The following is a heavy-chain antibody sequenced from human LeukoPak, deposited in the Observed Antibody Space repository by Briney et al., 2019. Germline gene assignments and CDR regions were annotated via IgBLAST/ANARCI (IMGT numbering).Heavy chain of an antibody. CDR2: INWNGGST. CDR1: GFTFDDYG. V-gene: IGHV3-20*04. Sequence: GGSLRLSCAASGFTFDDYGMSWVRQAPGKGLEWVSGINWNGGSTGYADFVKGRFTISRDNAKNSLYLQMNSLRAEDTALYYCARVGTEVRGVIIIYYYYMDVWGKGTTVTVSS. J-gene: IGHJ6*03. CDR3: ARVGTEVRGVIIIYYYYMDV. D-gene: IGHD3-10*01.